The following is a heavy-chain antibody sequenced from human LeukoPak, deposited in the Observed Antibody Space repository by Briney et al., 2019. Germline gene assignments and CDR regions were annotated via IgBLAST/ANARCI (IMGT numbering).Heavy chain of an antibody. J-gene: IGHJ4*02. CDR2: LSYDGSND. CDR3: ARDNWNFDY. Sequence: GGSLRLSCAASGFTFSTYAMHWVRQAPGKGLEWISLLSYDGSNDYYADSVKGRFTISRDNSKNTLYLQMDSLRDEDTAVYYCARDNWNFDYWGQGTLVTVSS. CDR1: GFTFSTYA. D-gene: IGHD1-20*01. V-gene: IGHV3-30-3*01.